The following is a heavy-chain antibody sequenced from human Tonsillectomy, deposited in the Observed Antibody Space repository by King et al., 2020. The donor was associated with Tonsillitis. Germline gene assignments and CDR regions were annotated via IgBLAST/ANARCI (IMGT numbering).Heavy chain of an antibody. CDR2: ISWNSGTR. D-gene: IGHD4-17*01. V-gene: IGHV3-9*01. J-gene: IGHJ4*02. CDR3: ARGPHRDYALVHFDY. Sequence: VQLVESGGGLVQPGRSLRLSCIASGFTFDEYAMHCVRQAPGKGLEWVSVISWNSGTRGYAESVNGRFTIFRDNAKNSLYLQMNSLRGEDTAFYYCARGPHRDYALVHFDYWGQGTLVTVSS. CDR1: GFTFDEYA.